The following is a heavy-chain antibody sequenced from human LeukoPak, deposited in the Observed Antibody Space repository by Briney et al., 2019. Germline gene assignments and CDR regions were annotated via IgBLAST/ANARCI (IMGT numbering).Heavy chain of an antibody. CDR3: ARHLVDYYDSSGYWF. J-gene: IGHJ4*02. Sequence: SETLSLTCAVYGGSFSGYFWNWIRQPPGKGLEWFGEINQSGSTNYNPSLMSRVTISVDRSKKQFSLRLTSVTAADTAVYFCARHLVDYYDSSGYWFWGQGTLVTVSS. CDR2: INQSGST. CDR1: GGSFSGYF. D-gene: IGHD3-22*01. V-gene: IGHV4-34*01.